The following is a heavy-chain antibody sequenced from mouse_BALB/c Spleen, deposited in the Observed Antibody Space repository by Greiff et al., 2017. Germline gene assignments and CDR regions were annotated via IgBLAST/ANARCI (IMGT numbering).Heavy chain of an antibody. V-gene: IGHV1S29*02. CDR3: ARDSYYGYDEAWFAY. D-gene: IGHD2-2*01. CDR2: IYPYNGGT. CDR1: GYTFTDYN. Sequence: VQLQQSGPELVKPGASVKISCKASGYTFTDYNMHWVKQSHGKSLEWIGYIYPYNGGTGYNQKFKSKATLTVDNSSSTAYMELRSLTSADSAVYYCARDSYYGYDEAWFAYWGQGTLVTVSA. J-gene: IGHJ3*01.